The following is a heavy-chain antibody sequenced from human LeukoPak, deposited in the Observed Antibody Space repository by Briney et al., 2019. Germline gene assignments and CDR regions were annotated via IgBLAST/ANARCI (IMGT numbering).Heavy chain of an antibody. CDR2: IKQDGSEK. CDR3: VRNGGSFDY. V-gene: IGHV3-7*01. Sequence: GGSLRLSCAASGFTFSSHWMSWVRQAPGKGLEWAANIKQDGSEKNYVDSAKGRFTISRDNAKNSLNLQMNSLRAEDTAVYYCVRNGGSFDYWGQGTLVTVSS. D-gene: IGHD3-10*01. J-gene: IGHJ4*02. CDR1: GFTFSSHW.